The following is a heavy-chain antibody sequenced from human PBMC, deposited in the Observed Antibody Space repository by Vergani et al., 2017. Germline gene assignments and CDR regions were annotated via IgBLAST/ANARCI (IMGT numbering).Heavy chain of an antibody. V-gene: IGHV4-59*01. CDR2: IYYSGST. CDR1: GGSISSYY. Sequence: QVQLQESGPGLVKPSETLSLSCTVSGGSISSYYWSWIRQPPGKGLEWIGYIYYSGSTNYNPSLKSRVTISVDTSKNQFSLKLSSVTAADTAVYYCARGSEYSSSPDAFDIWGQGTMVTVSS. J-gene: IGHJ3*02. D-gene: IGHD6-6*01. CDR3: ARGSEYSSSPDAFDI.